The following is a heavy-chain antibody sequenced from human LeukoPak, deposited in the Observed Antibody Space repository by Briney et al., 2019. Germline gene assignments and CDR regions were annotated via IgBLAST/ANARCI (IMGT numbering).Heavy chain of an antibody. J-gene: IGHJ4*02. V-gene: IGHV3-23*01. CDR1: GFTFSKYT. CDR2: IYGGVTGST. Sequence: GGSLRLSCVASGFTFSKYTMSWVRQAPGKGLEWVSGIYGGVTGSTYYADSVKGRFTISRDNSKNTLYLQMNSLRAEDTAVYYCANSKGIVVVPAALDYWGQGTLVTVSS. CDR3: ANSKGIVVVPAALDY. D-gene: IGHD2-2*01.